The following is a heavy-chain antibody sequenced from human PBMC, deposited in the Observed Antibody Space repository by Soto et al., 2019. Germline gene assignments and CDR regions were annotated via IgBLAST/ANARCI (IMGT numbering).Heavy chain of an antibody. CDR3: AKDSKALIKTPPDY. V-gene: IGHV3-30*18. J-gene: IGHJ4*02. CDR1: GFTFSSYG. Sequence: QVQLVESGGGLVEPGGSLRLSCAASGFTFSSYGMHWVRQAPGKGLEWVAVISYDGSNKYYADSVKGRFTISRDNSKNTLYLQMNSLRAEDTAVYYCAKDSKALIKTPPDYWGQGTLVTVSS. CDR2: ISYDGSNK.